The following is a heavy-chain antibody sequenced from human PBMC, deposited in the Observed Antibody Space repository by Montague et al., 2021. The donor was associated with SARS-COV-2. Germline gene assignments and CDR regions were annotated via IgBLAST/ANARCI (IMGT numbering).Heavy chain of an antibody. CDR1: GDSVASNTAA. J-gene: IGHJ4*02. CDR2: TYYRSKWYY. D-gene: IGHD6-13*01. Sequence: CAISGDSVASNTAAWRWKGQTSSRDFDWLGRTYYRSKWYYGYAVSVKSRMTISPDTSKNQFSLQLSSVTPEDRAVYYCARDPRYSLSWSFDYWGQGTLVTVSS. V-gene: IGHV6-1*01. CDR3: ARDPRYSLSWSFDY.